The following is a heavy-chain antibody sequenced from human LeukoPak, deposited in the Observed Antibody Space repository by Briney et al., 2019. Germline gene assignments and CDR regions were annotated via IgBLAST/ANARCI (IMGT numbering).Heavy chain of an antibody. CDR3: AKNTLAVAGTHYFDY. V-gene: IGHV3-23*01. Sequence: GGSLRLSCAASGFTFSSYAMSWVRQAPGKGLEWVSAISGSGGSTYYADSVKGRFTISRDKSKNTLYLQMNSLRAEDTGVYYCAKNTLAVAGTHYFDYWGQGTLVTVSS. J-gene: IGHJ4*02. CDR1: GFTFSSYA. CDR2: ISGSGGST. D-gene: IGHD6-19*01.